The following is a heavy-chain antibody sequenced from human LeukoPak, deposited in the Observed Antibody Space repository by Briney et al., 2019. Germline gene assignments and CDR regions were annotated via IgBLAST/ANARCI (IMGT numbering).Heavy chain of an antibody. CDR2: IYYSGST. J-gene: IGHJ4*02. CDR1: GGSISSYY. Sequence: PSETLSLXCTVSGGSISSYYWSWIRQPPGKGLEWIGYIYYSGSTNYNPSLKSRVTISIDTSKNQFSLKLSSVTAADTAVYYCASMFYYDSNGYRYYFDFWGQGALVTVSS. D-gene: IGHD3-22*01. CDR3: ASMFYYDSNGYRYYFDF. V-gene: IGHV4-59*01.